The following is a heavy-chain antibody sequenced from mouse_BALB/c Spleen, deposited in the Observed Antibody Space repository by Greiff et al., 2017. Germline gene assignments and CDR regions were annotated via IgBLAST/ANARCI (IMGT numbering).Heavy chain of an antibody. J-gene: IGHJ3*01. V-gene: IGHV14-3*02. CDR1: GFNIKDTY. CDR2: IDPANGNT. CDR3: ARGGICVWFAY. D-gene: IGHD1-1*02. Sequence: EVQLQESGAELVKPGASVKLSCTASGFNIKDTYMHWVKQRPEQGLEWIGRIDPANGNTKYDQKFQGKATITADTSSNTAYLQLSSLTSEDTAVYYCARGGICVWFAYWGQGTLVTVSA.